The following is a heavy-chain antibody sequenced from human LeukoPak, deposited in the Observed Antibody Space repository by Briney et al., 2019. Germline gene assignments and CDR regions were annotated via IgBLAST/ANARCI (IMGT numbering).Heavy chain of an antibody. J-gene: IGHJ3*02. D-gene: IGHD6-19*01. CDR3: ASEQLLAVAGTRDAFDI. CDR1: GYTFTSYY. CDR2: INPSGGST. V-gene: IGHV1-46*01. Sequence: ASVKVSCKASGYTFTSYYMHWVRQAPGQGLEWMGIINPSGGSTSYAQKFQGRVTMTRDTSTSTVYMELSSLRSEDTAGYYCASEQLLAVAGTRDAFDIWGQGTMVTVSS.